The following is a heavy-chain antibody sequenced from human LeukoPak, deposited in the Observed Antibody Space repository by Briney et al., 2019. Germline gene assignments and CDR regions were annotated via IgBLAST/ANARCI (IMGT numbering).Heavy chain of an antibody. CDR1: GYTFTSYY. Sequence: ASVKVSCKASGYTFTSYYMHWVRQAPGQGLEWMGWINPNSGGTNYAQKLQGRVTMTTDTSTSTAYMELRSLRSDDTAVYYCARRRSEEFDFDCWGQGTLVTVSS. J-gene: IGHJ4*02. V-gene: IGHV1-2*02. CDR2: INPNSGGT. D-gene: IGHD6-19*01. CDR3: ARRRSEEFDFDC.